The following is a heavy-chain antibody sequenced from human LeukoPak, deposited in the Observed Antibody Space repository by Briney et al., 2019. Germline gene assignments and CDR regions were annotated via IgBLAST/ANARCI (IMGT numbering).Heavy chain of an antibody. V-gene: IGHV3-30*04. CDR2: ISYEGSHK. Sequence: GGSLRLLCAPSGFLYSSYAMQWVRQAPRKGLEWVAVISYEGSHKYYADSANGRFNISRDNSTNTLYLQMNSLRAEDTAVYYCARDQSVVPAAMGYYYCGMDVWGQGTTVTVSS. D-gene: IGHD2-2*01. J-gene: IGHJ6*02. CDR1: GFLYSSYA. CDR3: ARDQSVVPAAMGYYYCGMDV.